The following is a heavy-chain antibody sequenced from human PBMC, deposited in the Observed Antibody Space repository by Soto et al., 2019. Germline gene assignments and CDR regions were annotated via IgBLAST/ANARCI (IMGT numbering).Heavy chain of an antibody. D-gene: IGHD3-10*01. J-gene: IGHJ5*02. CDR3: ARDSRITMVRGVPRSWFDP. CDR2: INAGNGNT. Sequence: ASVKVSCKASGYTFTSYAMHWVRQAPGQRLEWMGWINAGNGNTKYSQKFQGRVTITRDTSASTAYMELSSLRSEDTAVYYCARDSRITMVRGVPRSWFDPWGQGTLVTVSS. V-gene: IGHV1-3*01. CDR1: GYTFTSYA.